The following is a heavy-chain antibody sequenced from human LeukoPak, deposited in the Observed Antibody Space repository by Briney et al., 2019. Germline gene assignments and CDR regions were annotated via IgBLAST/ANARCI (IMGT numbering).Heavy chain of an antibody. V-gene: IGHV3-11*04. J-gene: IGHJ4*02. CDR1: GFTFSDYY. CDR3: AREASYSSSWATFDF. D-gene: IGHD6-13*01. CDR2: ISSSGSTI. Sequence: PGGSLRLSCAASGFTFSDYYMSWIRQAPGKGLEWVSYISSSGSTIYYADSVKGRFTISRDNAKNSLYLQMNSLRAEHTAVYYCAREASYSSSWATFDFWGQGILVTVS.